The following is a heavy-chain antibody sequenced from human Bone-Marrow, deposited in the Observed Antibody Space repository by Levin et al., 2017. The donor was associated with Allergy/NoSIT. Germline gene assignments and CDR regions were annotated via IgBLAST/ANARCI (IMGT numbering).Heavy chain of an antibody. J-gene: IGHJ4*02. V-gene: IGHV3-43*01. CDR1: GFSFDDFA. CDR2: ITWDGSRT. CDR3: GKASYFPYYFDS. Sequence: GESLKISCAASGFSFDDFAMFWARQGPGKGLEWVSLITWDGSRTHYADSVKGRFTVSRDNGKKSLHLQMNSLKSEDSAFYYCGKASYFPYYFDSWGPGTLVSVSS. D-gene: IGHD2-21*01.